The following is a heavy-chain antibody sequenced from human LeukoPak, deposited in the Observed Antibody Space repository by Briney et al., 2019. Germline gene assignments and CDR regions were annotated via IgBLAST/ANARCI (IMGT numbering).Heavy chain of an antibody. D-gene: IGHD2-8*01. Sequence: SETLSLTCTVSGGSISSGSYYWSWIRQPAGKGLEWIGRIYTSGSTNYNPSLKSRVTISVDTSKNQFSLKLSSVTAADTAVYYCARDVGRYCTNGVCYALFYYYYYYMDVWGKGTTVTVSS. CDR2: IYTSGST. J-gene: IGHJ6*03. CDR1: GGSISSGSYY. V-gene: IGHV4-61*02. CDR3: ARDVGRYCTNGVCYALFYYYYYYMDV.